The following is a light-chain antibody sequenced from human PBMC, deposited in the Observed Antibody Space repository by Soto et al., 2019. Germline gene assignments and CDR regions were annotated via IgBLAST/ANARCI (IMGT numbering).Light chain of an antibody. CDR1: QGIRDA. Sequence: DIPMTQSPSSLSASVGDRVIITCRASQGIRDALGWYQQKPGKVPKRLIYSASSLQNGVPSRFSGSGSETVFNLTISSLQPEDFATYFCLQHSDYPFTFGQGTRLEI. CDR2: SAS. J-gene: IGKJ2*01. V-gene: IGKV1-17*01. CDR3: LQHSDYPFT.